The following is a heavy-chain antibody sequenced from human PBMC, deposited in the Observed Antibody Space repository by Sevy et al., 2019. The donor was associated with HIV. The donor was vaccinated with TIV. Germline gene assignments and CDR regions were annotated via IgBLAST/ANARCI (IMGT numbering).Heavy chain of an antibody. V-gene: IGHV4-34*01. CDR2: INHSGSA. D-gene: IGHD3-16*01. Sequence: SETLSLTCAVYGGSFSAYYWSWIRQAPGQGLEWIGDINHSGSANYNPSLKSRVTVSVDTTKSQFSLKLSSVTAADTAVYYCARPGGDRWGRRTLVTVSS. CDR3: ARPGGDR. CDR1: GGSFSAYY. J-gene: IGHJ4*02.